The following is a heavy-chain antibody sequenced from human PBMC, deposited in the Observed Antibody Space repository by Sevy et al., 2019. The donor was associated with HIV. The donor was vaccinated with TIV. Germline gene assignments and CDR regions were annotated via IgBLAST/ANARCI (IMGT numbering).Heavy chain of an antibody. D-gene: IGHD5-12*01. CDR1: GFTFTTYA. CDR2: ISGSGGST. J-gene: IGHJ6*02. Sequence: GGSLRLSCAASGFTFTTYAMTWVRQAPGKGLQWVSAISGSGGSTYYADSVEGRFTISRDNSKSTLYLQMNSLTPEDTAVYYCAKRYSGTMALHYFYYGLDVWGQGTTVTVSS. CDR3: AKRYSGTMALHYFYYGLDV. V-gene: IGHV3-23*01.